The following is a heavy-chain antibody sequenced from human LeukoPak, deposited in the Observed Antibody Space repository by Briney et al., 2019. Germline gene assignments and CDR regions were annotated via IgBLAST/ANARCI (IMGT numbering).Heavy chain of an antibody. CDR3: ARRWVAFYPVNWFDP. V-gene: IGHV4-34*01. D-gene: IGHD2-15*01. CDR1: GGSFSGYY. Sequence: PSETLSLTCAVYGGSFSGYYWGWIRQPPGKGLEWIGEINHSGSTNYNPSLKSRVTISVDTSKNQFSLKLSSVTAADTAVYYCARRWVAFYPVNWFDPWGQGTLVTVSS. J-gene: IGHJ5*02. CDR2: INHSGST.